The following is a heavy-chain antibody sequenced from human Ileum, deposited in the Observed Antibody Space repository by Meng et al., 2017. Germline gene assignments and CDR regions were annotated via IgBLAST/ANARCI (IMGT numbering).Heavy chain of an antibody. CDR3: ARGHYDKYFDS. D-gene: IGHD3-22*01. Sequence: VALPESGPGLVRPSEALSLTCTISGGSVNTGSYYWSWIRQPPGKGLEWIGYMYFSGSTKYNASLKSRVSISVDTSKKQFSLNLTSVTAADTAVYYCARGHYDKYFDSWGQGTLVTVSS. V-gene: IGHV4-61*01. J-gene: IGHJ4*02. CDR2: MYFSGST. CDR1: GGSVNTGSYY.